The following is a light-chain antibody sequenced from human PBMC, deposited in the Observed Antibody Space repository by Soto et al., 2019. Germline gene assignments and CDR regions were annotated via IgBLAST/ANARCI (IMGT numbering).Light chain of an antibody. J-gene: IGLJ2*01. Sequence: QSALTQPASVSGSPGQSITISCTGTSSDVGGYNYVSWYQQHPGKAPKLMIYDVSNRPSGVSNRFSGSKSDNTASLTISGLQAEDEADYYCCSYTGSSTPVVFGGGTKLTVL. CDR2: DVS. V-gene: IGLV2-14*03. CDR1: SSDVGGYNY. CDR3: CSYTGSSTPVV.